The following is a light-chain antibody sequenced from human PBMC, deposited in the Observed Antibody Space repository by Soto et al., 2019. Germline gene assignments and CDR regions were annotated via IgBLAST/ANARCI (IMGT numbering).Light chain of an antibody. CDR2: DNN. J-gene: IGLJ2*01. CDR3: GTWASILSAL. Sequence: QSVLTQPPSVSAAPGQKVTISCSGSSSNIGNNYLSWYQQLPGTAPKLLIYDNNKRPSGIPDRFSGSKSGTSATLGITGLKTGDEADYYCGTWASILSALFGGGTKLTVL. V-gene: IGLV1-51*01. CDR1: SSNIGNNY.